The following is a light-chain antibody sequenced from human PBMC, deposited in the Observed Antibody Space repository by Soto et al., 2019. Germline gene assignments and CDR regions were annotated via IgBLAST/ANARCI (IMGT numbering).Light chain of an antibody. CDR2: GAS. V-gene: IGKV3-15*01. CDR1: QSVSSSY. CDR3: QQYNDWPRT. J-gene: IGKJ5*01. Sequence: EIVLTQSPGTLSLSPGERATLSCRASQSVSSSYLAWYQQKPGQAPRLLIYGASTRATDIPARFSGSGSGTEFTLTISRLQSEDLAIYYCQQYNDWPRTFGQGTRLEIK.